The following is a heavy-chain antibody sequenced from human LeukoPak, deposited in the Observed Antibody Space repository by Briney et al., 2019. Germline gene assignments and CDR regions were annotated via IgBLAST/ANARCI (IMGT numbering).Heavy chain of an antibody. V-gene: IGHV3-74*01. CDR3: QVSDYWYFDL. CDR2: INSDGSST. Sequence: GGSLRLSCAASGFTFSSYWMHWVRQAPGTGLVWVSRINSDGSSTSYADSVKGRFTISRDNAKNTLYLQMNSLRAEDTAVYYCQVSDYWYFDLWGRGTLVTVSS. CDR1: GFTFSSYW. J-gene: IGHJ2*01.